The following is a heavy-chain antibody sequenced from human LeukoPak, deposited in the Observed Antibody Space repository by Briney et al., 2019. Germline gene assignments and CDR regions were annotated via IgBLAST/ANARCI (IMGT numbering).Heavy chain of an antibody. CDR2: IKKDGSHS. D-gene: IGHD1/OR15-1a*01. V-gene: IGHV3-7*01. Sequence: GGSLRLSCAASGFTFSDNWMSWVRQAPGKGLEWVANIKKDGSHSNYVDSVKGRFTISRNNDKNSLYLQMNSLRAEDTAVYYCARDRGWNTFDFWGQGTLVTVSS. J-gene: IGHJ4*02. CDR3: ARDRGWNTFDF. CDR1: GFTFSDNW.